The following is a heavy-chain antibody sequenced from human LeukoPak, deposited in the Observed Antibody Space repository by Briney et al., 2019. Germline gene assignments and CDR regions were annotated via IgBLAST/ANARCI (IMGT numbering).Heavy chain of an antibody. CDR2: ISSSSSYI. CDR1: GFTFSSYS. D-gene: IGHD3-10*01. Sequence: GGSLRLSCAASGFTFSSYSMNWVRQAPGKGLEWVSSISSSSSYIYYADSVKGRFTISRDNAKNSLYLQMNSLRAEDTAVYYCARADYGSGSYFDYWGQGTLVTVSS. J-gene: IGHJ4*02. V-gene: IGHV3-21*01. CDR3: ARADYGSGSYFDY.